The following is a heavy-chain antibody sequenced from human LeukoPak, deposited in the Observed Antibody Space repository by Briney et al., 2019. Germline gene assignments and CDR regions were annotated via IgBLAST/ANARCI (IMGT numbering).Heavy chain of an antibody. Sequence: SETLSLTCAVYGGSFSGYYWSWIRQPPGKGLEWIGEINHSGSTNYNPSLKSRVTISVDTSKNQFSLKLSSVTAADTAVYYCARRPTQDWLKVVLGRIGWFDPWGQGTLVTVSS. D-gene: IGHD3-9*01. V-gene: IGHV4-34*01. CDR3: ARRPTQDWLKVVLGRIGWFDP. CDR2: INHSGST. J-gene: IGHJ5*02. CDR1: GGSFSGYY.